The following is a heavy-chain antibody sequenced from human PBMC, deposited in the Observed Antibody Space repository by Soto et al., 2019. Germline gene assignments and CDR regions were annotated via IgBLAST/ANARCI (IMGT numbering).Heavy chain of an antibody. V-gene: IGHV1-2*04. D-gene: IGHD6-19*01. CDR1: GYTFTGYY. CDR3: ARDLYSSGWYFDY. Sequence: ASVKVSCKASGYTFTGYYMHWVRQAPGQGLEWMGWINPNSGGTNYAQKFQGWVTMTRDTSISTAYMELSRLRSDDTAVYYCARDLYSSGWYFDYWGQGTLVTVSS. CDR2: INPNSGGT. J-gene: IGHJ4*02.